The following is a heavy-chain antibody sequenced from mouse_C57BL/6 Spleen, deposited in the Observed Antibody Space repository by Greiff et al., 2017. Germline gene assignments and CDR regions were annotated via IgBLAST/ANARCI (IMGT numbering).Heavy chain of an antibody. J-gene: IGHJ1*03. Sequence: VQLQQSGAELVKPGASVKISCKASGYAFSSYWMNWVKQRPGKGLEWIGQIYPGDGDPNYNGKFKGKATLTADKSSSTAYMQLSSLTSEDSAVYFCARAGTNWYFDVGGTGPTVTVSS. V-gene: IGHV1-80*01. D-gene: IGHD4-1*01. CDR3: ARAGTNWYFDV. CDR2: IYPGDGDP. CDR1: GYAFSSYW.